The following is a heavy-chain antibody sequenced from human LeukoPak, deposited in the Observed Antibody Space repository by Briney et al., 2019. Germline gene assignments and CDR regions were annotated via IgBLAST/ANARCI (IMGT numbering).Heavy chain of an antibody. D-gene: IGHD2-8*01. CDR2: IYTSGST. CDR3: ARGSIVLMGGDY. Sequence: SETLSLTCTVSGGSISSGSYYWSWIRQPAGKGLEWIGRIYTSGSTNYNPSLKSRVTISVDTSKNQFSLKLSSVTAADTAVYYCARGSIVLMGGDYWGQGTLVTVSS. CDR1: GGSISSGSYY. J-gene: IGHJ4*02. V-gene: IGHV4-61*02.